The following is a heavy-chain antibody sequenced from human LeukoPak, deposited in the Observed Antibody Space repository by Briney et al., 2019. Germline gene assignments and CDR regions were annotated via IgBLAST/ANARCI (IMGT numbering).Heavy chain of an antibody. V-gene: IGHV4-38-2*02. CDR2: IYHSGST. CDR3: ARGLLKLRRNVYYYYMDV. J-gene: IGHJ6*03. CDR1: GYSISSGYY. D-gene: IGHD1-1*01. Sequence: SETLSLTCTVSGYSISSGYYWGWIRQPPGKGLEWIGSIYHSGSTYYNPSLKSRVTISVDTSKNQFSLKLSSVTAADTAVYYCARGLLKLRRNVYYYYMDVWGKGTTVSVSS.